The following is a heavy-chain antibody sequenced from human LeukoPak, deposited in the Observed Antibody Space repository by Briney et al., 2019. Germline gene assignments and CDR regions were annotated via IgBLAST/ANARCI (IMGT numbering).Heavy chain of an antibody. CDR3: ARWDSGSYFLDY. CDR1: GASFNIYY. J-gene: IGHJ4*02. D-gene: IGHD1-26*01. CDR2: IYYSGST. Sequence: SETLSLTCTVSGASFNIYYWNWIRQPPGKGLEWIGYIYYSGSTNYNPSLKSRVTISIDTSKNQFSLKLNSVTAADTAVYYCARWDSGSYFLDYWGQGTLVTVSS. V-gene: IGHV4-59*01.